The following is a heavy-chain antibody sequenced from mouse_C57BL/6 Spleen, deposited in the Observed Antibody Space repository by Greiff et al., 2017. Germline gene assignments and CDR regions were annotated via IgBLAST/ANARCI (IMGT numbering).Heavy chain of an antibody. J-gene: IGHJ1*03. V-gene: IGHV1-22*01. D-gene: IGHD1-1*01. Sequence: SGPELVKPGASVKMSCKASGYTFTDYNMHWVKQSHGKSLEWIGYINPNNGGTSYNQKFKGKATLTVNKSSSTAYMALRSLTSEDSAVYCCARRSYYGSSRFDVWGTGTTVTVSS. CDR1: GYTFTDYN. CDR2: INPNNGGT. CDR3: ARRSYYGSSRFDV.